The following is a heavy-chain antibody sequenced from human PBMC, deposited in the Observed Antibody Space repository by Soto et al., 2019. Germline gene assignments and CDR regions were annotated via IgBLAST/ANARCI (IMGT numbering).Heavy chain of an antibody. CDR1: GDSVSSNSAG. D-gene: IGHD1-26*01. CDR3: ARGEQYSGRIFDY. Sequence: SHTLSLTCAITGDSVSSNSAGWSWVRQSPSRGLEWLGRTYYRSKWYYEYAVSVRGRITINPDTSKNQYSLQLNSVTPEDTAVYLCARGEQYSGRIFDYWGQGTRVTVSS. CDR2: TYYRSKWYY. J-gene: IGHJ4*01. V-gene: IGHV6-1*01.